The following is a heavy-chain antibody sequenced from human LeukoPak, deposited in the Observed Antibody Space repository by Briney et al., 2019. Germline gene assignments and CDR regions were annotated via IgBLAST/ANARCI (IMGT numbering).Heavy chain of an antibody. CDR1: GFTFSSYA. V-gene: IGHV3-23*01. CDR2: IIDSGGST. CDR3: AREGHYYDSSGTRLRTYYFDY. J-gene: IGHJ4*02. D-gene: IGHD3-22*01. Sequence: GGSLRLSCAASGFTFSSYAMSWVRQAPGKGLEWVSLIIDSGGSTYYADSVKGRFTISRDNSKNMLYLQMNSLRAEDTAVYYCAREGHYYDSSGTRLRTYYFDYWGQGTLVTVSS.